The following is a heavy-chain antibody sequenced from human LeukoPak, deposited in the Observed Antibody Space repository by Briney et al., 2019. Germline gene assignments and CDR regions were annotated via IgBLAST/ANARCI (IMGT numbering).Heavy chain of an antibody. V-gene: IGHV1-2*02. Sequence: ASVKVSCKASGYTFTGYYMHWVRQAPGQGLEWMGWINPNSGDTNYAQKFQGRVTMTRDMSTSTVYMELSSLRSEDTAVYYCAREILPTYYYDSSGYPQTHLDYWGQGTLVTVSS. CDR1: GYTFTGYY. J-gene: IGHJ4*02. D-gene: IGHD3-22*01. CDR3: AREILPTYYYDSSGYPQTHLDY. CDR2: INPNSGDT.